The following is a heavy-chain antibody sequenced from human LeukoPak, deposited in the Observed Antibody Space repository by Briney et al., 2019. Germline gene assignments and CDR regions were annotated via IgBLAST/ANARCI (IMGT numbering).Heavy chain of an antibody. Sequence: GASVKVSCKASGYTFTGYYMHWVRQAPGQGLEWMGWINPNSGDTKNAQNFQGRVTMTRDTSISTVYMELSSLRSDDTAVFYCARASGGGQTSFDIWGQGTVVTVSS. CDR1: GYTFTGYY. J-gene: IGHJ3*02. D-gene: IGHD3-16*01. V-gene: IGHV1-2*02. CDR2: INPNSGDT. CDR3: ARASGGGQTSFDI.